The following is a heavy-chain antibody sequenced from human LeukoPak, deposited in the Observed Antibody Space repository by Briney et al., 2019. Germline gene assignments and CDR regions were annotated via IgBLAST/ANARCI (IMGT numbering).Heavy chain of an antibody. CDR1: GGSFSGYY. CDR2: INHSGST. Sequence: SETLSLTCAVYGGSFSGYYWSWFRQPPGKGLEWIGEINHSGSTNYNPSLSLKSRVTISLDTSKNQFSLMLNSVTAADTAVYYCAVPGIAAAGLFQHWGQGTLVTVSS. CDR3: AVPGIAAAGLFQH. J-gene: IGHJ1*01. D-gene: IGHD6-13*01. V-gene: IGHV4-34*01.